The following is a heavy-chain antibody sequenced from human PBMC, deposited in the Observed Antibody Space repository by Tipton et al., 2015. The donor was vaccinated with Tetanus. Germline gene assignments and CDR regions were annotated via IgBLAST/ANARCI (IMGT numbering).Heavy chain of an antibody. CDR1: GVSVGSYY. V-gene: IGHV4-34*01. D-gene: IGHD2-2*01. CDR3: ARGVPYSTTMGSDWFDP. J-gene: IGHJ5*02. Sequence: TLSLTCTVSGVSVGSYYWSWIRQSPDKGLEWLGAVIYDGTSYYNPSLNSRVKISLDTSMNQVSLTLTSVTAADTALYYCARGVPYSTTMGSDWFDPWGQGTLVTVSS. CDR2: VIYDGTS.